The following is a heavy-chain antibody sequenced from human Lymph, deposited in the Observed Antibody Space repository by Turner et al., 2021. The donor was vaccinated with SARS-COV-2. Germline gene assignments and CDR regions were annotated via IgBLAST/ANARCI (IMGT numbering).Heavy chain of an antibody. J-gene: IGHJ4*02. CDR3: ARGDYYGSGSYPGKTFDY. Sequence: QVQLVESGGGVVQPGRSLRISCAASGFSFSSYAIYWVRQAPGKGLGWVAVISYDGSDKYYADSVKGRFTILRDNSKNTLHLQMNSLRAEDTAVYYCARGDYYGSGSYPGKTFDYWGQGTLVTVSS. V-gene: IGHV3-30-3*01. CDR2: ISYDGSDK. D-gene: IGHD3-10*01. CDR1: GFSFSSYA.